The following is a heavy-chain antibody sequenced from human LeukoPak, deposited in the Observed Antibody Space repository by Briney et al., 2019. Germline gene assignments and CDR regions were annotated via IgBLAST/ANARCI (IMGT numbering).Heavy chain of an antibody. Sequence: GGSLRLSRAASGFTFSSYSMNWVRQAPGKGLEWVSSISSSSSYIYYADSVKGRFTISRDNAKNSLYLQMNSLRAEDTAVYYCARGGDGYKLDYWGQGTLVTVSS. J-gene: IGHJ4*02. CDR3: ARGGDGYKLDY. D-gene: IGHD5-24*01. CDR2: ISSSSSYI. CDR1: GFTFSSYS. V-gene: IGHV3-21*01.